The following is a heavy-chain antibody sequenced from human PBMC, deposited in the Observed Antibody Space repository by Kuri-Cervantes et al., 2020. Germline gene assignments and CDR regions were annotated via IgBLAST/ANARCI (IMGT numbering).Heavy chain of an antibody. J-gene: IGHJ4*02. D-gene: IGHD4-11*01. Sequence: GGSLRLSCAASGFTFSSYWMSWVRQAPGKGLEWVANIKQDGSEKYYVDSVKGRFTISRDNAKNSLFLQMNSLRDEDTAIYYCARDIYNFDYWGQGTLVTVSS. V-gene: IGHV3-7*01. CDR2: IKQDGSEK. CDR1: GFTFSSYW. CDR3: ARDIYNFDY.